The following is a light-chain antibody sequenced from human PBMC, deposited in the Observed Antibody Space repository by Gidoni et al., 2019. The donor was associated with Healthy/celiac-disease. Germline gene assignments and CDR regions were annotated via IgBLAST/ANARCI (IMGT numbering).Light chain of an antibody. J-gene: IGKJ3*01. V-gene: IGKV3-15*01. Sequence: EIVLTHPPATLSVSPGERATPSCRASQSVSRNLAWYQQKPGHAPRLLIYSASTRATGIPARFSGSGCGTEFTLTISSMQSEDFAVYYCQQDNNWPPITFXPXTKVDIK. CDR2: SAS. CDR3: QQDNNWPPIT. CDR1: QSVSRN.